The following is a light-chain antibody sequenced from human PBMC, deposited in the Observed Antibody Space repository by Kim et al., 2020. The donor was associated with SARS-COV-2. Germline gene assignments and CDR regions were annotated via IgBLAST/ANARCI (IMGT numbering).Light chain of an antibody. CDR1: TNNVGDLG. CDR3: SAWDTSLSAWV. Sequence: QAGTTACPGHTNNVGDLGAAWLRQSQGHAPKVLSYRNNNRPSGISEQISASGAGDTTSLTITGLQPEDEAVYYCSAWDTSLSAWVFGGGTKLTVL. J-gene: IGLJ3*02. V-gene: IGLV10-54*01. CDR2: RNN.